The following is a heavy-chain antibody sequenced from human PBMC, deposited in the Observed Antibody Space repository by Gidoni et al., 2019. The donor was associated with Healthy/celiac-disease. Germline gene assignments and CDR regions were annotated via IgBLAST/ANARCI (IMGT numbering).Heavy chain of an antibody. V-gene: IGHV3-9*01. D-gene: IGHD6-19*01. J-gene: IGHJ6*02. Sequence: EVQLLESGVGLVQPSMSLRLSCSASGFTFYDYAMHWVRQAPGKGLEWVSGSSWNSGSIGYADSVKGRVTISRDNAKNSLYLQMNSLRAEETALYYCAKDASRQWLVPQYYYYGMDVWGQGTTVTVSS. CDR2: SSWNSGSI. CDR3: AKDASRQWLVPQYYYYGMDV. CDR1: GFTFYDYA.